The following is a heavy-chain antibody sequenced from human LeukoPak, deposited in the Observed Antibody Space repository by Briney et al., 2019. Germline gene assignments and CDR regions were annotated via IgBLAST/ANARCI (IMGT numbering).Heavy chain of an antibody. D-gene: IGHD3-3*01. Sequence: PGGSLRLSCAASGFTFSSYSMNWVRQAPGKGLEWVSSISSSSSYIYYADSVKGRFTISRDNAKNSLYLQMNSLRAEDTAVYYCARAPALSGTFDYWGQGTLVTVSS. V-gene: IGHV3-21*01. J-gene: IGHJ4*02. CDR2: ISSSSSYI. CDR3: ARAPALSGTFDY. CDR1: GFTFSSYS.